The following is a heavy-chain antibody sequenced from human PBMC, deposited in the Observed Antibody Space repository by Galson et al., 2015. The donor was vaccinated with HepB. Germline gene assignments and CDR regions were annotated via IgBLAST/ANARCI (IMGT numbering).Heavy chain of an antibody. D-gene: IGHD3-22*01. CDR2: IFHGGIT. J-gene: IGHJ3*02. Sequence: TLSLTCAVSGGSISSGGYSWSWIRQPPGKALEWIGYIFHGGITYNPSLKSRVTISVDGSKNQFSLELSSVTAADTAVYYCARARYYDGNGYYDAYDSWGEGKTVTVSS. CDR3: ARARYYDGNGYYDAYDS. CDR1: GGSISSGGYS. V-gene: IGHV4-30-2*01.